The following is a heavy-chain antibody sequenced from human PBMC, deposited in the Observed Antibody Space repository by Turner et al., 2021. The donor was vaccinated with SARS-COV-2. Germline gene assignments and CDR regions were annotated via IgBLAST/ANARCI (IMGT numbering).Heavy chain of an antibody. CDR2: IYYSGST. Sequence: QLQLQESGPGLVKPSETLSLTCTVSGGSISSSSYYWGWIRQPPGKGLEWIGYIYYSGSTYYNPSLKSRVTISVDTSENQFSLKLSSVTAADKAVYYCARHSPELRGDYFDYWGQGTLVTVSS. J-gene: IGHJ4*02. CDR3: ARHSPELRGDYFDY. CDR1: GGSISSSSYY. D-gene: IGHD1-26*01. V-gene: IGHV4-39*01.